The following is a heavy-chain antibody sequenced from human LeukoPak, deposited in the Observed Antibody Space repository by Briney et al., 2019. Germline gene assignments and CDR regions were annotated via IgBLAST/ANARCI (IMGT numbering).Heavy chain of an antibody. CDR1: GFIFSSSW. CDR3: VRHQATTFDY. J-gene: IGHJ4*02. CDR2: IKQDGREA. D-gene: IGHD1-1*01. V-gene: IGHV3-7*01. Sequence: GGSLRLSCAASGFIFSSSWMTWVRQAPGKGLEWVANIKQDGREAYYVDSVAGRFTISRDNNKHSLYLQMNGLRDEDTAVYYCVRHQATTFDYWGQGTLVTVSS.